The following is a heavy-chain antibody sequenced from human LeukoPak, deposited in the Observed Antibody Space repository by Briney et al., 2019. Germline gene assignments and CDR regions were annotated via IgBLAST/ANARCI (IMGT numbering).Heavy chain of an antibody. CDR2: ISSSGSTL. Sequence: PGGSLRLSCAASGFTFRSYEMNWVRQAPGKGLEWVSYISSSGSTLYYADSVKGRFTISRDNAKNSLYLQMTSLSAEDTAVYYCARRRYGSGDIDYWGQGTLVTVSS. CDR1: GFTFRSYE. CDR3: ARRRYGSGDIDY. J-gene: IGHJ4*02. V-gene: IGHV3-48*03. D-gene: IGHD3-10*01.